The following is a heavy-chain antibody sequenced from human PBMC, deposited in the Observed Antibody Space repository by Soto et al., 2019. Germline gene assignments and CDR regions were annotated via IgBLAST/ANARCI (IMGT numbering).Heavy chain of an antibody. Sequence: GASVKVSCKASGGTFSSYAISWVRQAPGQGLEWMGGIIPIFGTANYAQKFQGRVTITADESTSTAYMELSSLRSEDTAVYYCARDSLGSRQLAPEYFQHWGQGTLVTVSS. CDR2: IIPIFGTA. CDR3: ARDSLGSRQLAPEYFQH. CDR1: GGTFSSYA. J-gene: IGHJ1*01. D-gene: IGHD6-13*01. V-gene: IGHV1-69*13.